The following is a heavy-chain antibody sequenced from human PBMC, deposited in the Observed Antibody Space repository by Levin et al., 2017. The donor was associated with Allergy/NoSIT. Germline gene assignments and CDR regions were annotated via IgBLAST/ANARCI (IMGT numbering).Heavy chain of an antibody. CDR3: AHSVEAALAPRRYYWYYYMDV. CDR1: GFSLTTSGVG. Sequence: SGPTLVKPTQTLTVTCTFSGFSLTTSGVGVAWIRQPPGKALEWLAVIYWDDDKRYSPSLKSRLTITKDTSKDHVVLTMTNMDPVDTATYYCAHSVEAALAPRRYYWYYYMDVWGKGTPVTVSS. V-gene: IGHV2-5*02. CDR2: IYWDDDK. D-gene: IGHD3-10*01. J-gene: IGHJ6*03.